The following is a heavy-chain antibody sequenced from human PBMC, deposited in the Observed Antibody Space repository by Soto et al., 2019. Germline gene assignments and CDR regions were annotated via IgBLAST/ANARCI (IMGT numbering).Heavy chain of an antibody. Sequence: GESLKISCKASGYTFTIYLIGWVRQMPGRGLEWMGIVYPGDSDTRYSPSFQGQVTISADKSITTAYLQWSSLKASDTAMYYCASGSSYRGFDFWGQGTLVTVSS. CDR3: ASGSSYRGFDF. V-gene: IGHV5-51*01. CDR2: VYPGDSDT. J-gene: IGHJ4*02. D-gene: IGHD1-26*01. CDR1: GYTFTIYL.